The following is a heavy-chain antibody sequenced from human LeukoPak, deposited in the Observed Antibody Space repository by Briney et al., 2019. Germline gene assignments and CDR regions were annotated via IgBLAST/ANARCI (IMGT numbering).Heavy chain of an antibody. J-gene: IGHJ6*03. Sequence: SETLSLTCTVSGGSISSYYWSWIRQPPGKGLEWIGYIYYSGSTNYNPSLKSRVTISVDTSKNQFSLKLNSVTAADTAVYYCARAGAQYYYNYYMDVWGKGTTVTISS. CDR3: ARAGAQYYYNYYMDV. CDR2: IYYSGST. D-gene: IGHD2/OR15-2a*01. CDR1: GGSISSYY. V-gene: IGHV4-59*08.